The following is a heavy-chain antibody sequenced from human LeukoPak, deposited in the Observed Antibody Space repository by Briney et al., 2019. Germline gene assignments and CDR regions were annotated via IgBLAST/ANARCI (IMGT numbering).Heavy chain of an antibody. J-gene: IGHJ4*02. CDR3: AKNYYNSSGSYSWYFHY. CDR2: ILASGGCT. D-gene: IGHD3-22*01. V-gene: IGHV3-23*01. CDR1: GFTFSGYA. Sequence: PGGSLRLSCAASGFTFSGYAMSWVRQAPGKWLGWVSAILASGGCTYYADSAKGRFSISRDNSKNTLYLQMSSLRAEDTADYYCAKNYYNSSGSYSWYFHYWGPGTLVPVSS.